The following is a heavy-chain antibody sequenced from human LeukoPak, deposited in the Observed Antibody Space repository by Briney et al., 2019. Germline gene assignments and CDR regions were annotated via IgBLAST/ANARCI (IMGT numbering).Heavy chain of an antibody. D-gene: IGHD3-10*01. J-gene: IGHJ4*02. Sequence: ASVKVSCKASGGTFSSYAISWVRQAPGQGLEWMGRIIPILGIANYAQKFQGRVTITADKSTSTAYMELSSLRSEDTAVYYCAREGHCYGSGSLDYWRRGTLVTVSS. CDR2: IIPILGIA. CDR1: GGTFSSYA. CDR3: AREGHCYGSGSLDY. V-gene: IGHV1-69*04.